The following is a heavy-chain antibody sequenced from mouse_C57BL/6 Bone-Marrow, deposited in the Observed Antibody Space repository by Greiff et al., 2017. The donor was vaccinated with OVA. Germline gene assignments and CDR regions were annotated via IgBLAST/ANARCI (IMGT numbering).Heavy chain of an antibody. CDR2: IWSDGST. CDR1: GFSLTSYG. J-gene: IGHJ4*01. V-gene: IGHV2-6-1*01. CDR3: ARQYYGNPHYYAMDY. Sequence: QVQLKESGPGLVAPSQSLSITCTVSGFSLTSYGVHWVRQPPGKGLEWLVVIWSDGSTTYNSALKSRLSISKDNSKSQVFLKMNSLQTDDTAMYYCARQYYGNPHYYAMDYWGQGTSVTVSS. D-gene: IGHD2-1*01.